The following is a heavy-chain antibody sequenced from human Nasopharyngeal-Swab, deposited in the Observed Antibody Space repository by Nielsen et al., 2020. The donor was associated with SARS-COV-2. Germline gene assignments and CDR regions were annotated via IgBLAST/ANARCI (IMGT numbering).Heavy chain of an antibody. CDR3: ATVKTYYYDSSGDRGDAFDI. CDR1: GGTFSSYA. D-gene: IGHD3-22*01. CDR2: IIPIFGTA. V-gene: IGHV1-69*06. Sequence: SVKVSCKASGGTFSSYAISWVRQAPGQGLEWMGGIIPIFGTANYAQKFQGRVTITADKSTSTAYMEPSSLRSEDTAVYYCATVKTYYYDSSGDRGDAFDIWGQGTMVTVSS. J-gene: IGHJ3*02.